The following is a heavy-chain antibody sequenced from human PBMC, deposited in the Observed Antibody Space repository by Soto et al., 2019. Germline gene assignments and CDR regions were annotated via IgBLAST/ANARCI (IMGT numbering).Heavy chain of an antibody. D-gene: IGHD5-12*01. CDR2: IYSSGST. Sequence: ASETLSLTCTVSGGSVSTGGYYWSWIRHLPGKGLEWIGYIYSSGSTYYNPSLKGRLTISLDTSKNQFSLMLTSVTAADTAVYYCANSVLMATIPDSWGQGTLVTVSS. V-gene: IGHV4-31*03. J-gene: IGHJ5*01. CDR1: GGSVSTGGYY. CDR3: ANSVLMATIPDS.